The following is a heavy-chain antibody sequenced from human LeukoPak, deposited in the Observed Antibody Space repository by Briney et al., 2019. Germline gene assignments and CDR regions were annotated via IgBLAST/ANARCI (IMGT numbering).Heavy chain of an antibody. CDR2: INPSGGST. V-gene: IGHV1-46*01. D-gene: IGHD3-10*01. CDR1: GYTFTSYY. J-gene: IGHJ4*02. Sequence: GASVKVSCKASGYTFTSYYMHWVRQAPGQGLEWMGIINPSGGSTSYAQKFQGRVTMTRDTSTSTVYTELSSLRSEDTAVYYCARDPSDVLWFGESYFDYWGQGTLVTVSS. CDR3: ARDPSDVLWFGESYFDY.